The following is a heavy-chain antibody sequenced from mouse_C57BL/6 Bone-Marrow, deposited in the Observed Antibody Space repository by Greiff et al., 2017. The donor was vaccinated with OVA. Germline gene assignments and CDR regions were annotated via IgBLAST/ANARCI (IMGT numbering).Heavy chain of an antibody. D-gene: IGHD1-1*01. J-gene: IGHJ1*03. Sequence: EVQGVESGGDLVKPGGSLKLSCAASGFTFSSYGMSWVRQTPDKRLEWVGTISSGGSYTYYPDSVKGRFTLTRDNAQNTLYLQMSSLKSEDTAMYYGARAFYGGYWYFDVWGTGTTVTVSS. CDR1: GFTFSSYG. V-gene: IGHV5-6*01. CDR2: ISSGGSYT. CDR3: ARAFYGGYWYFDV.